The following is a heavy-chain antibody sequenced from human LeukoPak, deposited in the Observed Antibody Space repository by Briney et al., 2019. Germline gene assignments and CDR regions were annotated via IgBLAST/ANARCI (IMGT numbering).Heavy chain of an antibody. CDR1: GFTISTNIM. V-gene: IGHV4-39*07. CDR3: ARSYSSSRFIMDV. D-gene: IGHD6-13*01. CDR2: IYYSGST. Sequence: PGGSLRLSCAASGFTISTNIMNWVRQPPGKGLEWIGSIYYSGSTYYNSSLKSRVTISVDTSKNQFSLKLSSVTAADTAVYYCARSYSSSRFIMDVWGKGTTVTVSS. J-gene: IGHJ6*04.